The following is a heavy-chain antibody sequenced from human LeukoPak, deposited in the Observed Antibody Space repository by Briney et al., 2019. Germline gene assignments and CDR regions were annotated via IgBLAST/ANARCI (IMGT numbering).Heavy chain of an antibody. J-gene: IGHJ4*02. CDR3: ARDWSRFSSIRCFYFLAY. D-gene: IGHD2-2*01. CDR1: RETVSSDNAA. Sequence: SQTLSLTCAIARETVSSDNAASNWIRQSPSRGLEWLGRTYYRSKWFNDYAVSMRGRININADTPKNQFSLQLHSVTPEDSAVYLSARDWSRFSSIRCFYFLAYSGQGTLVTVSS. CDR2: TYYRSKWFN. V-gene: IGHV6-1*01.